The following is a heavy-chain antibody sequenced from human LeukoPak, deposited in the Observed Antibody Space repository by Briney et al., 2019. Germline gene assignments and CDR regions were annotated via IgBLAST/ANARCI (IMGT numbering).Heavy chain of an antibody. CDR2: LYSDGNT. CDR3: ARGVEPLAANTLAY. D-gene: IGHD1-14*01. Sequence: GGSLRLSCAASGFTVITNDMTWVRQAPGKGLELVSVLYSDGNTKYADSVQGRFTISRNNSKNTLYLEMNSLSPDDTAVYYCARGVEPLAANTLAYWGQGTLVTVSS. V-gene: IGHV3-53*01. CDR1: GFTVITND. J-gene: IGHJ4*02.